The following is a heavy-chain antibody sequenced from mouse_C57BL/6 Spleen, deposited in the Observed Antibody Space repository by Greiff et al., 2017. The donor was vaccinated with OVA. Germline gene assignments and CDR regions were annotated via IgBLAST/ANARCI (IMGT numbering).Heavy chain of an antibody. D-gene: IGHD1-1*01. V-gene: IGHV1-69*01. CDR2: IDPSDSYT. Sequence: QVQLQQSGAELVMPGASVKLSCKASGYTFTSYWMHWVKQRPGQGLEWIGEIDPSDSYTNSNPKFKGKSTLTVDKSSSTAYMQLSSRTSEDSAVEYCAITTVVAWYFDVWGTGTTVTVSS. J-gene: IGHJ1*03. CDR3: AITTVVAWYFDV. CDR1: GYTFTSYW.